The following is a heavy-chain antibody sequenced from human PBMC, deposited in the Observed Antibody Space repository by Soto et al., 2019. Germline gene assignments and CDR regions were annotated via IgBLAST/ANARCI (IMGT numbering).Heavy chain of an antibody. D-gene: IGHD3-9*01. V-gene: IGHV4-61*01. CDR3: ARASFELPPRGRYYYGMDV. J-gene: IGHJ6*02. CDR1: GGSVSSGSYY. Sequence: QVQLQESGPGLVKPSETLSLTCTVSGGSVSSGSYYWSWIRQPPGKGLEWIGYIYYSGSTNYNPSLKSRVTISVDTSKNQFSLKLSSVTAADTAVYYCARASFELPPRGRYYYGMDVWGQGTAVTVSS. CDR2: IYYSGST.